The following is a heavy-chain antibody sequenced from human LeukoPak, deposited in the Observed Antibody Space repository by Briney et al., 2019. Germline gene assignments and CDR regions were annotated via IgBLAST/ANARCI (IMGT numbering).Heavy chain of an antibody. CDR3: ARRRSMSYRSYFEY. J-gene: IGHJ4*02. Sequence: GESLKISCQGSGYSFSSFWIGWVRQMPGKGLGWMGFIYPVEAVVRYSPSFQGQVNISADKSLNSVYLQWNSLKASDTAMYYCARRRSMSYRSYFEYWGQGTLVTVSS. CDR2: IYPVEAVV. V-gene: IGHV5-51*01. CDR1: GYSFSSFW. D-gene: IGHD1-26*01.